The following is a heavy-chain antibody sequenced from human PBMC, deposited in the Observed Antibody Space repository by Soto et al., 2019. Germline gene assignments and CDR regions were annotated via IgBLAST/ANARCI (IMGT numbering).Heavy chain of an antibody. J-gene: IGHJ4*02. Sequence: PSETLYLTCAVYGGSFSGYYWSWIRQPPGKGLEWIGEINHSGSTNYNPSLKSRVTISVDTSKNQFSLKLSSVTAADTAVYFCARGRSYYDSSGYYPYYFDYWGQGTLVTSPQ. V-gene: IGHV4-34*01. D-gene: IGHD3-22*01. CDR1: GGSFSGYY. CDR2: INHSGST. CDR3: ARGRSYYDSSGYYPYYFDY.